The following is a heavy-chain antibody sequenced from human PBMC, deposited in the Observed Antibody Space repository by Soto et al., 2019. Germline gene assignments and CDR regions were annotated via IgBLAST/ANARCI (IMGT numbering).Heavy chain of an antibody. V-gene: IGHV3-48*01. CDR1: GFTFSSYS. CDR2: ISSSSSTI. J-gene: IGHJ4*02. D-gene: IGHD3-16*02. Sequence: EVQLVESGGGLVQPGGSLRLSCAASGFTFSSYSMNWVRQAPGKGLEWVSYISSSSSTIYYADSVKGRFTISRDNAKNSLFLQMNSLRAEDTAVYYCARETFPSTFGGVIAQHDFDYWGQGTLVTVSS. CDR3: ARETFPSTFGGVIAQHDFDY.